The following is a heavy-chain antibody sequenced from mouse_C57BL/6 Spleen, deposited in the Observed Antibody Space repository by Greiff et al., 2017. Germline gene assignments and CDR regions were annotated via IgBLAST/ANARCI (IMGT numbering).Heavy chain of an antibody. CDR1: GYTFTDYY. CDR3: ARDPRTGTSYFDY. Sequence: QVQLKQSGAELVRPGASVKLSCKASGYTFTDYYINWVKQRPGQGLEWIARIYPGSGNTYYNEKFKGKATLTAEKSSSTAYMQLSSLTSEDSAVYFCARDPRTGTSYFDYWGQGTTLTVSS. J-gene: IGHJ2*01. CDR2: IYPGSGNT. V-gene: IGHV1-76*01. D-gene: IGHD4-1*01.